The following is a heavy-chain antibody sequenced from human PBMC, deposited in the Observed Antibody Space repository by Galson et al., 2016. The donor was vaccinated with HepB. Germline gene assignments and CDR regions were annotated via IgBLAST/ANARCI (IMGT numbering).Heavy chain of an antibody. CDR3: AKRHEYCPPVGCSVDY. J-gene: IGHJ4*02. CDR1: GFLFRSYG. CDR2: DSMHGRRK. Sequence: SLRLSCAGSGFLFRSYGMHWVRQAPGKGLEWVAADSMHGRRKFYSDSVKGRFTISRDNSNNTLFLQMNSLRPDDTAVYYCAKRHEYCPPVGCSVDYWGQGTLVSVSS. V-gene: IGHV3-30*18. D-gene: IGHD2/OR15-2a*01.